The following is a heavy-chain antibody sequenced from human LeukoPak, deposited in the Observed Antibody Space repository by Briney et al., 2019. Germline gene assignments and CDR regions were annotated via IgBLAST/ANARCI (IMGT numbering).Heavy chain of an antibody. V-gene: IGHV3-30*18. CDR2: ISYDGSNK. CDR1: GFTFSSYG. J-gene: IGHJ5*02. D-gene: IGHD6-13*01. CDR3: AKPGIAAASTSPNWFDP. Sequence: GGPLRLSCAASGFTFSSYGMHWVRQAPGKGLEWVAVISYDGSNKYYADSVKGRFTISRDNSKNTLYLQMNSLRAEDTAVYYCAKPGIAAASTSPNWFDPWGQGTLVTVSS.